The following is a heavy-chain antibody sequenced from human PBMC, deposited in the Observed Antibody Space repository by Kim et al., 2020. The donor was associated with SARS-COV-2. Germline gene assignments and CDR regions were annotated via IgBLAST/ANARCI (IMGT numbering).Heavy chain of an antibody. V-gene: IGHV3-53*01. CDR3: ATSRGYNYYGIDV. CDR2: IYGGGST. Sequence: GGSLRLSCAASGFTVSSNYMSGGRWASGVGLDWVSIIYGGGSTYYADSVKGRFTISRDNSKNTLYLQMNSLRVDDTAVYYCATSRGYNYYGIDVWGQGTTVTVSS. CDR1: GFTVSSNY. D-gene: IGHD3-10*01. J-gene: IGHJ6*02.